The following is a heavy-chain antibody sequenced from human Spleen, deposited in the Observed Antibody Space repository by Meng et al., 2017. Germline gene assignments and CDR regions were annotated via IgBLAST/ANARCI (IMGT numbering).Heavy chain of an antibody. CDR1: GGCFRGFN. CDR2: INHSGST. V-gene: IGHV4-34*01. CDR3: ARYYSGSRRENWFDP. J-gene: IGHJ5*02. Sequence: VGLPQGGAGLLEPSETLSLTGAGYGGCFRGFNWSWIRQPPGKGLEWIGEINHSGSTNYNPSLKSRVTISVDTSKNQFSLKLSSVTAADTAVYYCARYYSGSRRENWFDPWGQGTLVTVSS. D-gene: IGHD1-26*01.